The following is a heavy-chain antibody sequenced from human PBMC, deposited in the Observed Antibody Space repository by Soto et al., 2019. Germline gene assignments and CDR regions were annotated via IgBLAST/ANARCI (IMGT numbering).Heavy chain of an antibody. CDR1: GFTFSSYA. J-gene: IGHJ4*02. V-gene: IGHV3-30-3*01. CDR3: ARFNGWFSPYGGNSPDYFDY. CDR2: ISYDGSNK. Sequence: QVQLVESGGGVVQPGRSLRLSCAASGFTFSSYAMHWVRQAPGKGLEWVAVISYDGSNKYYADSVKGRFTIYRDNSKNTLYLQMNSLRAEDTAVYYCARFNGWFSPYGGNSPDYFDYWGQGTLVTVSS. D-gene: IGHD4-17*01.